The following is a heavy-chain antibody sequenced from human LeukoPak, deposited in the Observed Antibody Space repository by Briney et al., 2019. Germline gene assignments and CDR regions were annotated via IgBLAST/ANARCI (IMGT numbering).Heavy chain of an antibody. CDR3: AKDEIGYCSSTSCYSPAYYFDY. J-gene: IGHJ4*02. CDR1: GFTFSSYA. D-gene: IGHD2-2*01. CDR2: ISGSGGST. Sequence: GGSLRLSCAASGFTFSSYAMSWVRQAPGKGLEWVSAISGSGGSTYYADSVKGRFTISRDNSKNTLYLQMNSLRAEDTAVYYCAKDEIGYCSSTSCYSPAYYFDYWGQGTLVTVSS. V-gene: IGHV3-23*01.